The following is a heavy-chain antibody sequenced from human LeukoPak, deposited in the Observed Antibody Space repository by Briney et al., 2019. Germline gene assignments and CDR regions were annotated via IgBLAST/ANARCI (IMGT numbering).Heavy chain of an antibody. CDR1: GGYISSYY. V-gene: IGHV4-59*01. J-gene: IGHJ6*03. Sequence: SETLSLTCTVSGGYISSYYWSWIRQPPGKGLEWIGYIYYSGSTNYNPSLKSRVTISVDTSKNQFSLKLSSVTAADTAVYYCARAQTEYSSGRYYYYCYMDVRGKGTTVTVSS. D-gene: IGHD6-19*01. CDR2: IYYSGST. CDR3: ARAQTEYSSGRYYYYCYMDV.